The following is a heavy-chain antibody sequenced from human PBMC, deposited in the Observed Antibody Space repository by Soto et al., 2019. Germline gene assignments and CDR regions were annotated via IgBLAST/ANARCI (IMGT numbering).Heavy chain of an antibody. Sequence: QITLKESGPTLVKPTQTLTRTWTVSGFSLNTYGVDVGWIRLPPGKALEWLALIYWDDDKRYSPSLKSRLTITKDTSKNQVVLTMTNMDPVDTVTYYCARALGSWGAYYFDYWGQGTLVTVSS. J-gene: IGHJ4*02. V-gene: IGHV2-5*02. CDR3: ARALGSWGAYYFDY. D-gene: IGHD3-16*01. CDR1: GFSLNTYGVD. CDR2: IYWDDDK.